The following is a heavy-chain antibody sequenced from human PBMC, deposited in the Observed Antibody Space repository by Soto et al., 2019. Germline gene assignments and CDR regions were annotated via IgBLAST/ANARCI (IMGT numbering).Heavy chain of an antibody. Sequence: QVQLQESGPGLVKPSETLSLTCTVSGGSITNYYCSWFRQPPGKGLEWIGYINYDGYSAYNLSLKRRVTLSTAASKTQLSLMLESVTATDTAVYYCARHGFGPLHGLVDVWGPGTTVIVSS. CDR2: INYDGYS. V-gene: IGHV4-59*08. CDR3: ARHGFGPLHGLVDV. J-gene: IGHJ6*02. CDR1: GGSITNYY. D-gene: IGHD3-10*01.